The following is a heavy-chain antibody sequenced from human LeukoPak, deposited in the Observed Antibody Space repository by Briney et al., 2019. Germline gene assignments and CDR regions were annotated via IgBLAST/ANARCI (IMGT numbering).Heavy chain of an antibody. CDR1: GYTFTAYY. V-gene: IGHV1-2*05. D-gene: IGHD4-23*01. CDR2: INPNSGDT. CDR3: ARAVDYGGTLDY. J-gene: IGHJ4*02. Sequence: ASVKVSCKASGYTFTAYYMHWVRQAPGQGLEWMGRINPNSGDTNYAQKFRGRVTMTRDTSISTAYMELSRLRSDDTGVYYCARAVDYGGTLDYWGQGTLVTVSS.